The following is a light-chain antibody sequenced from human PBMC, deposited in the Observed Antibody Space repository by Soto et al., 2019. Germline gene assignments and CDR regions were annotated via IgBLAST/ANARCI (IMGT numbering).Light chain of an antibody. CDR1: SGYVGTYSL. J-gene: IGLJ1*01. Sequence: QSALAQPASVSGSPGQSITTSCTGASGYVGTYSLVSWYQQHPGKAPKVVIYEGHKRPSGVPDRFSGSTSVNTASLTISGLQTDDEADYYCCLYVGATTYGFGTGTKVTV. V-gene: IGLV2-23*01. CDR2: EGH. CDR3: CLYVGATTYG.